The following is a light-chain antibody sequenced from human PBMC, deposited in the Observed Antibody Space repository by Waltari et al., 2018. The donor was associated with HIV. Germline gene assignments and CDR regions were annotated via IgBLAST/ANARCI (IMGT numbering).Light chain of an antibody. CDR2: DVS. Sequence: QSALTQPRSVSGSPGQAVTISCTGTSSDVGGYDYVYWYQQHPGKAPKVIISDVSRRPSGVPDRFAASKSGNTASLTISGLQAADEADYFCCSYASNYILIFGGGTKLTVL. V-gene: IGLV2-11*01. CDR3: CSYASNYILI. CDR1: SSDVGGYDY. J-gene: IGLJ2*01.